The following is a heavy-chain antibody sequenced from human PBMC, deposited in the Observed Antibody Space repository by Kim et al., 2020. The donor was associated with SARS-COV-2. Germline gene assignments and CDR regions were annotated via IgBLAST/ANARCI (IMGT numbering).Heavy chain of an antibody. CDR3: ATSPSDYVGAFDI. Sequence: YVDSVKGRFTISRDNAKNSLYLQMNSLRPEDTAVYYCATSPSDYVGAFDIWGQGTMVTVSS. J-gene: IGHJ3*02. D-gene: IGHD5-12*01. V-gene: IGHV3-7*03.